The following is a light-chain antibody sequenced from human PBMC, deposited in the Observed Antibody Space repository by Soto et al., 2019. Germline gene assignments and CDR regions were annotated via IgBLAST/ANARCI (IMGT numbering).Light chain of an antibody. CDR2: KAS. V-gene: IGKV1-5*03. CDR1: QSISTW. Sequence: DIQMTQSPSTLSASVGDRVTITCRASQSISTWLTWYQQKPGRAPKVLIYKASSLRSGVPSRFSGSGSGTEFTLTISSLQPDDFATYYCQQYSTYSTFGQGTKVEIK. CDR3: QQYSTYST. J-gene: IGKJ1*01.